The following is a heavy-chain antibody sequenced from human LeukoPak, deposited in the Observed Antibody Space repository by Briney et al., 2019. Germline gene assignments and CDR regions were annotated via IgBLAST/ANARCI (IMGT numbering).Heavy chain of an antibody. V-gene: IGHV3-23*01. CDR2: ISGSGDNT. J-gene: IGHJ3*02. CDR3: ARERRGIDRAFDI. Sequence: GGSLRLSCAASGFTFSSYAMSWVRQAPGKGLEWVSGISGSGDNTYYADSVKGRFTISRDNSKNTLYLQMNRLRSDDTAVYYCARERRGIDRAFDIWGQGTMVTVSS. D-gene: IGHD2/OR15-2a*01. CDR1: GFTFSSYA.